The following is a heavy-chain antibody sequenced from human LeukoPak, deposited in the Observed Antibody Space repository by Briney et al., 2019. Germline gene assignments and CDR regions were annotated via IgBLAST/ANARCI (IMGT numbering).Heavy chain of an antibody. V-gene: IGHV3-53*01. D-gene: IGHD2-2*01. CDR1: GFTVSSNY. J-gene: IGHJ3*02. Sequence: PGGSLRLSCAASGFTVSSNYMSWVRQAPGKGLEWVSVIYSGGSTYYADSVKGRFTISRDNSKNTLYLQMNSLRAEDTAVYYCARDFLRAGYCSSTSCPNAFDIWGQGTMVTVSS. CDR2: IYSGGST. CDR3: ARDFLRAGYCSSTSCPNAFDI.